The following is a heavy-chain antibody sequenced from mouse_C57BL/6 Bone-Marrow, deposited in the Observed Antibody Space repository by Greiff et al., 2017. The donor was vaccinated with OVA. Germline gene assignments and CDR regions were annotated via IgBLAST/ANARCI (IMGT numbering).Heavy chain of an antibody. CDR3: TTSGSSYYSAMDY. Sequence: EVQLQQSGAELVRPGASVKLSCTASGFNIKDDYMHWVKQRPEQGLEWIGWIDPENGDTEYASKFQGKATITADTSSNTAYLQLSSLTSEDTAVYYCTTSGSSYYSAMDYWGQGTSVTVSS. J-gene: IGHJ4*01. D-gene: IGHD1-1*01. V-gene: IGHV14-4*01. CDR1: GFNIKDDY. CDR2: IDPENGDT.